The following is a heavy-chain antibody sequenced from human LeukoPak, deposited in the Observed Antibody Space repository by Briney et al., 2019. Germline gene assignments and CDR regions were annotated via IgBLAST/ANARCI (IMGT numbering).Heavy chain of an antibody. V-gene: IGHV3-21*01. CDR2: ISSSSSYI. CDR1: GFTFSSYS. Sequence: GGSLRLSCAASGFTFSSYSMNWVRQAPGKGLEWVSSISSSSSYICYADSVKGRFTISRDNAKNSLYLQMNSLRAEDTAVYYCARDSTVGYNWFDPWGQGTLVTVSS. D-gene: IGHD1-26*01. J-gene: IGHJ5*02. CDR3: ARDSTVGYNWFDP.